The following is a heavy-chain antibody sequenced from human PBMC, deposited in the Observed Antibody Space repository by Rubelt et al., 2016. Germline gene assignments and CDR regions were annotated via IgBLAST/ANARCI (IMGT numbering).Heavy chain of an antibody. J-gene: IGHJ6*02. V-gene: IGHV1-69*01. CDR2: IIPIFGTP. D-gene: IGHD3-10*01. CDR1: GLSFGDSS. CDR3: ARDTVAGDNYYGMDV. Sequence: VQLLQSGAEVKKPGSSVKVSCKASGLSFGDSSVTWVRQAPGQGLEWMGGIIPIFGTPKYAQRFQGRVTMIADESASTAYMELRRLKSEDTAVYYCARDTVAGDNYYGMDVWGQGTTVTVSS.